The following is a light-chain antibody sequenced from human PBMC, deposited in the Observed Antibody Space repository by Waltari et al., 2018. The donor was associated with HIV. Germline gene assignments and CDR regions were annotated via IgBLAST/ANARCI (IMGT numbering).Light chain of an antibody. CDR3: QQYIGSPRT. Sequence: EIALTQSPGTLSLSPGERATLSCRAIQTTNNTYLAWYQQKPGQAPRLLIYGASSRDTGIPDRFSGSGSGTDFTLTISSLEPEDCAVYYCQQYIGSPRTFGQGTKVELK. J-gene: IGKJ1*01. CDR2: GAS. V-gene: IGKV3-20*01. CDR1: QTTNNTY.